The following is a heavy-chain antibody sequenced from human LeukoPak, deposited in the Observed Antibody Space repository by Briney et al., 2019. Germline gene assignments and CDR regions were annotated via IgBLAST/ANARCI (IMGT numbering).Heavy chain of an antibody. J-gene: IGHJ4*02. D-gene: IGHD7-27*01. CDR1: GYTLTELS. CDR2: FDAEDGET. Sequence: ASVKVSCKVSGYTLTELSMHWVRQAPGKGLEWMGGFDAEDGETIYAQKFQGRVTMTEDTSTDTAYMELSSLRSEDTAVYYCEKGNRGELTGEFDYWGQGTLVTVSS. CDR3: EKGNRGELTGEFDY. V-gene: IGHV1-24*01.